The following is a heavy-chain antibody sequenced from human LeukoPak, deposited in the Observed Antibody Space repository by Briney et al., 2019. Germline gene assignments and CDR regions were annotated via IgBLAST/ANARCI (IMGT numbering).Heavy chain of an antibody. J-gene: IGHJ4*02. Sequence: GGSLRLSCAASGFTFSSYAMSWVRQAPGKGLEWVSVISGSGGSTYYADSVKGRFTISRDNSKNTLYLQMNSLRAEDTAVYYCARVKRPRIAAAFDYWGQGTLVTVSS. V-gene: IGHV3-23*01. CDR1: GFTFSSYA. D-gene: IGHD6-13*01. CDR2: ISGSGGST. CDR3: ARVKRPRIAAAFDY.